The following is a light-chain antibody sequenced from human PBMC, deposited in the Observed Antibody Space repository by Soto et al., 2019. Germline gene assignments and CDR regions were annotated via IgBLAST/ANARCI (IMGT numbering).Light chain of an antibody. J-gene: IGLJ1*01. V-gene: IGLV1-40*01. Sequence: QSVRTKRPSGSGAPGQRVTISCTGRSSNIGAGYDVHWYQQLPGTAPKLLIYGNSNRPSGVPDRFSGSKSGTSASLAITGLQAEDDADYYCQSYDSSLSGYVFGTGTKVTVL. CDR3: QSYDSSLSGYV. CDR2: GNS. CDR1: SSNIGAGYD.